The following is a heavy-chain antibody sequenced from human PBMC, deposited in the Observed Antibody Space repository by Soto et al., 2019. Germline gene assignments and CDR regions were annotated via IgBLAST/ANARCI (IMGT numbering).Heavy chain of an antibody. Sequence: EVQLVESGGGLVQPGGSLRLSCAASGFTFSSYWMHWVRQAPGKGLVWVSRIKSDGSDTSYADSVKGRFTISRDNAKNTLYVQMSSLGAEDTAVYYCVRVAYGDLGGWGQRTLVTVSS. J-gene: IGHJ4*02. CDR1: GFTFSSYW. V-gene: IGHV3-74*01. CDR3: VRVAYGDLGG. D-gene: IGHD4-17*01. CDR2: IKSDGSDT.